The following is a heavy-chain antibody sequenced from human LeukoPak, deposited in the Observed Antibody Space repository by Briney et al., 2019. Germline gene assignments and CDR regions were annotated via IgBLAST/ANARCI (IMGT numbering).Heavy chain of an antibody. D-gene: IGHD3-10*01. CDR3: ARVLITMVRGVPNYGMDV. J-gene: IGHJ6*02. V-gene: IGHV4-4*02. CDR2: IYHSGST. CDR1: GGSISSSNW. Sequence: SETLSLTCTVSGGSISSSNWWSWVRQPPGKGLEWIGEIYHSGSTNYNPSLKSRVTTSVDKSKNQFSLKLSSVTAADTAVYYCARVLITMVRGVPNYGMDVWGQGTTVTVSS.